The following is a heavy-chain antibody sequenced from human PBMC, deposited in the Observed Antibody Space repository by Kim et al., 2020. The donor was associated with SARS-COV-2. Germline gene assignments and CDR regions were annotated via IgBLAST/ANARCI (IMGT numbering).Heavy chain of an antibody. J-gene: IGHJ6*02. CDR3: ARDRKGLSSWYVPSPIYYYYYGMDV. V-gene: IGHV6-1*01. CDR1: GDSVSSNSAA. Sequence: SQTLSLTCAISGDSVSSNSAAWNWIRQSPSRGLEWLGRTYYRSKWYNDYAVSVKSRITINPDTSKNQFSLQLNSVTPEDTAVYYCARDRKGLSSWYVPSPIYYYYYGMDVWGQGTTVTVSS. CDR2: TYYRSKWYN. D-gene: IGHD6-13*01.